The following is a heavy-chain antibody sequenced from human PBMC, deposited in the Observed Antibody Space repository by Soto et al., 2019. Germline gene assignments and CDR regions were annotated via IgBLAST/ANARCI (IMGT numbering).Heavy chain of an antibody. CDR1: GGSFSGYY. CDR2: INHSGST. D-gene: IGHD6-6*01. J-gene: IGHJ4*02. Sequence: SETLSLTCAVYGGSFSGYYWSWIRQPPGKGLEWIGEINHSGSTNYNPSLKSRVTISVDTSKNQFSLKLSSVTAADTAVYYCARGGRPLIEARRGRGLFDYWGQGTLVTVSS. V-gene: IGHV4-34*01. CDR3: ARGGRPLIEARRGRGLFDY.